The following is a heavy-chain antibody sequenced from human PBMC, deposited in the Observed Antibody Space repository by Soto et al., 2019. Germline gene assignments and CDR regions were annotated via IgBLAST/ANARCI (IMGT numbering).Heavy chain of an antibody. CDR3: ARDRVESGYPEYFQH. Sequence: PGGSLRLSCAASGFTVSSNYMSWVRQAPGKGLEWVSVIYSGGSTYYADSVKGRFTISRDNSKNTLYLQKNSLRAEDTAVYYCARDRVESGYPEYFQHWGQGTLVTVSS. CDR1: GFTVSSNY. V-gene: IGHV3-53*01. D-gene: IGHD3-22*01. J-gene: IGHJ1*01. CDR2: IYSGGST.